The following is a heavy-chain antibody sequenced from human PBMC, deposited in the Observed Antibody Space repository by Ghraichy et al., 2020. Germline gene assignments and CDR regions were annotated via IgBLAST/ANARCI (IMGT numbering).Heavy chain of an antibody. Sequence: QTLSLTCTASGFIFGDYGMSWIRQAPGKGLEWLSFIRSNAHSGTTEYAASVRDRFTISRDDSKSIAYLQMNNLKAEDTAVYYCTRGSTDYGWFSDNWGQGTLVTVSS. CDR1: GFIFGDYG. J-gene: IGHJ4*02. D-gene: IGHD3-16*01. CDR3: TRGSTDYGWFSDN. V-gene: IGHV3-49*03. CDR2: IRSNAHSGTT.